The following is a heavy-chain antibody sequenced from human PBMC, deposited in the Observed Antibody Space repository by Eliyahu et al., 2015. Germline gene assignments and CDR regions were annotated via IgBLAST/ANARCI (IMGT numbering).Heavy chain of an antibody. CDR2: ISXSGRT. Sequence: QVHLQQWGAGLLKPSETLSLTCAVXGGSXRFYYWXXXRQXPGXGLEWIGEISXSGRTXYNPSLKXRVTISVDTSKNQFSLSLRSVTAADTAMYYCVRGGFFPPSPDYNSYGVDVWGRGTTVTVSS. J-gene: IGHJ6*02. CDR1: GGSXRFYY. V-gene: IGHV4-34*01. D-gene: IGHD3-10*01. CDR3: VRGGFFPPSPDYNSYGVDV.